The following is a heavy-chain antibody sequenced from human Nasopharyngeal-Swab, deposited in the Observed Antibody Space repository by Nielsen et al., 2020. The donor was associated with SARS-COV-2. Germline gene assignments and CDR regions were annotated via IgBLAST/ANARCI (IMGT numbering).Heavy chain of an antibody. Sequence: SETLSLTCTVSGGSISSGDYYWSWIRQPPGKGLEWIGYIYYSGSTYYNPSLKSRVSISVDTSKNQFSLRLSSVTAADTAVYYCARSYCDSTRCANAFAIWGQGTMVTVSS. D-gene: IGHD2-2*01. J-gene: IGHJ3*02. V-gene: IGHV4-30-4*08. CDR1: GGSISSGDYY. CDR3: ARSYCDSTRCANAFAI. CDR2: IYYSGST.